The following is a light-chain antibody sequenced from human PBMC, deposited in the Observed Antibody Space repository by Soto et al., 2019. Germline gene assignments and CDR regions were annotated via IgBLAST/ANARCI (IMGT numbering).Light chain of an antibody. CDR3: QQYNNWPPM. CDR1: QSVSSY. CDR2: DAS. Sequence: EIVLTQSPATLSLSPGERATLSCRASQSVSSYLAWYQQKPGQAPRLLIYDASNRATGIPARFSGSGSGTDFTLTISSRQSEDFAVYDCQQYNNWPPMFGQGTKVDIK. V-gene: IGKV3-11*01. J-gene: IGKJ1*01.